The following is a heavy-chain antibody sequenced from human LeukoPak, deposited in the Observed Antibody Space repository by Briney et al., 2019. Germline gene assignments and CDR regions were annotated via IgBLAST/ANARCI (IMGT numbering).Heavy chain of an antibody. CDR1: GGSISSYY. CDR3: ARDDGTTTLERFDY. Sequence: SETLCLTRTVSGGSISSYYWSWIRQPAGKVLEGIGRIYTSGSTNYNPSLKSRVTMSVDTSKNQFSLKLRSVTAADTAVYYCARDDGTTTLERFDYWGQGTLVTVSS. J-gene: IGHJ4*02. D-gene: IGHD1-14*01. CDR2: IYTSGST. V-gene: IGHV4-4*07.